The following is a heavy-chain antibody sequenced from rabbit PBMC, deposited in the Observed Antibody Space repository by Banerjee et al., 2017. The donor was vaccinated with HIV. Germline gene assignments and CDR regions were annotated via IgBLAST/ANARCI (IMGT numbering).Heavy chain of an antibody. D-gene: IGHD4-2*01. V-gene: IGHV1S45*01. J-gene: IGHJ3*01. Sequence: QEQLEESGGDLVKPEGSLTLTCTASGFSFSNKYVMCWVRQAPGKGLEWIGCINTNSGNAVYASWAKGRFTISKTSSTTVTLQLNSLTAADTATYFCARGDAGSSWGLDLWGQGTLVTVS. CDR1: GFSFSNKYV. CDR2: INTNSGNA. CDR3: ARGDAGSSWGLDL.